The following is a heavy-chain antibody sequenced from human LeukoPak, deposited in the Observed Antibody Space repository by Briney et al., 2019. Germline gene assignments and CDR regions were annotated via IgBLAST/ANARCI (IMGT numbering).Heavy chain of an antibody. CDR1: GFTFSSYA. CDR3: TTGIVGASRDWFDP. V-gene: IGHV3-23*01. Sequence: PGGSLRLSCAASGFTFSSYAMSWVRQAPGKGLEWVSGISGGGSSTYYADSVKGRFTISRDNSKNTLYLQMNSLKPEDTAVYYCTTGIVGASRDWFDPWGQGTLVIVSS. D-gene: IGHD1-26*01. J-gene: IGHJ5*02. CDR2: ISGGGSST.